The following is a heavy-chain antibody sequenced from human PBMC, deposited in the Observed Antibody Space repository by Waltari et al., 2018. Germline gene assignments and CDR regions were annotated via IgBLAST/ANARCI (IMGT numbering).Heavy chain of an antibody. CDR1: GFTFDDYA. D-gene: IGHD6-13*01. CDR3: ARAAAEYYFDY. J-gene: IGHJ4*02. CDR2: SSWDSGSI. Sequence: EVQLVESGGGLVQPGRSLRLSCAASGFTFDDYAMHWVRQAPGKGLEWVSGSSWDSGSIGYADSVKGRFTISRDNAKNSLYLQMNSLRAEDTALYYCARAAAEYYFDYWGQGTLVTVSS. V-gene: IGHV3-9*01.